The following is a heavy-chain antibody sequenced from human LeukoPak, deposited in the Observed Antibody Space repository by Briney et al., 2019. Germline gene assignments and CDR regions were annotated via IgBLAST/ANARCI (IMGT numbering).Heavy chain of an antibody. Sequence: GGSLRLSCAASGFAFSSYAMSWVRQAPGKGLEWVSAISGSGGSTYYADSVKGRFTISRDNSKNTLYLQMNSLRAEDTAVYYCAKDGYSSSWYRGKYFDYWGQGTLVTVSS. J-gene: IGHJ4*02. CDR2: ISGSGGST. V-gene: IGHV3-23*01. D-gene: IGHD6-13*01. CDR1: GFAFSSYA. CDR3: AKDGYSSSWYRGKYFDY.